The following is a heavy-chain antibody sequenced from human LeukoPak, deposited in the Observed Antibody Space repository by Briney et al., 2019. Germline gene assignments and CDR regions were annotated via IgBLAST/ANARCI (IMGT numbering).Heavy chain of an antibody. CDR1: GFTVSSNY. J-gene: IGHJ4*02. CDR3: ARDARGYSYGYIDY. V-gene: IGHV3-66*01. CDR2: IYSGGST. Sequence: GGSLRLSCAASGFTVSSNYMSWVRQAPGKGLEWVSVIYSGGSTYYADSVKGRFTISRDNSKNTLYLQMNSLRAEDTAVYYCARDARGYSYGYIDYWGQGTLVTVSS. D-gene: IGHD5-18*01.